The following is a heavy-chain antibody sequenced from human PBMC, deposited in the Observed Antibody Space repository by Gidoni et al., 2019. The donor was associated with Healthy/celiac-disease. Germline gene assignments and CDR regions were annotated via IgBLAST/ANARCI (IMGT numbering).Heavy chain of an antibody. Sequence: QVQLVQSGAEVQKPGSSVKVSCTASGGTFSSYAISWVRQAPGQGLEWMGGIIPIFGTANYAQKFQGRVTITADESTSTAYMELSSLRSEDTAVYYCARGNRFRYGSGSYPPFDYWGQGTLVTVSS. J-gene: IGHJ4*02. CDR2: IIPIFGTA. D-gene: IGHD3-10*01. V-gene: IGHV1-69*01. CDR3: ARGNRFRYGSGSYPPFDY. CDR1: GGTFSSYA.